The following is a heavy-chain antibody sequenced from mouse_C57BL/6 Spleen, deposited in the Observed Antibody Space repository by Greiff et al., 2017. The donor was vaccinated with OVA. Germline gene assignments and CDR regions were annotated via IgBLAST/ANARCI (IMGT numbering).Heavy chain of an antibody. V-gene: IGHV5-17*01. D-gene: IGHD1-1*01. CDR2: ISSGSSTI. CDR1: GFTFSDYG. Sequence: EVMLVESGGGLVKPGGSLKLSCAASGFTFSDYGMHWVRQAPEKGLEWVAYISSGSSTIYSADTVKGRFTISRDTAKNTLFLQVTRLRSEDTAMYYCASPYYGSSYGYFDVWGTGTTVTVSS. J-gene: IGHJ1*03. CDR3: ASPYYGSSYGYFDV.